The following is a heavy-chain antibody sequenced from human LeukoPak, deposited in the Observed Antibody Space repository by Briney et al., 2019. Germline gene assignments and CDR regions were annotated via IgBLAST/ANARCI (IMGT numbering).Heavy chain of an antibody. Sequence: GSLRLSCAASGFTFSSYAMSWVRQPPGKGLEWIGQVHHSGGTSYNPSLRSRVTISIDKSENQFSLKLNSVTAADTAVYYCARHGGHYQSDDWGQGTLVTVSS. J-gene: IGHJ4*02. CDR2: VHHSGGT. V-gene: IGHV4-4*02. D-gene: IGHD2-21*01. CDR3: ARHGGHYQSDD. CDR1: GFTFSSYAM.